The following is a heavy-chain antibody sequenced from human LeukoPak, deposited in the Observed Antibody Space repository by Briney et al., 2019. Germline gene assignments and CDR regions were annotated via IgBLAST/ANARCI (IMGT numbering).Heavy chain of an antibody. J-gene: IGHJ4*02. D-gene: IGHD6-19*01. CDR1: GFTFSSYS. Sequence: GGSLRLSCAASGFTFSSYSMNWVRQAPGKGLEWVSSISSSSSYIYYADSVKGRFTISRDNAKNSLYLQMNSLRAEDTAVYYCARGWSYSSGWVDYWGQGTLVTVSS. CDR2: ISSSSSYI. CDR3: ARGWSYSSGWVDY. V-gene: IGHV3-21*01.